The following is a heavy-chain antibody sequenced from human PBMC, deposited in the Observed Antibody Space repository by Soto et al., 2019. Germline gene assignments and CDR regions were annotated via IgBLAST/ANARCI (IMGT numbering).Heavy chain of an antibody. CDR2: IIPIFGAA. CDR1: GGTFSNYA. Sequence: SVKVSCKASGGTFSNYAINWVRQAPGQGLEWMGGIIPIFGAATYAQKFQGRVRVTADKYRGIAYMEVSSLRSEDTAVYYCARGRGFYSSSDEFYFYSMDVWGQGTRVTVSS. J-gene: IGHJ6*02. CDR3: ARGRGFYSSSDEFYFYSMDV. D-gene: IGHD6-6*01. V-gene: IGHV1-69*06.